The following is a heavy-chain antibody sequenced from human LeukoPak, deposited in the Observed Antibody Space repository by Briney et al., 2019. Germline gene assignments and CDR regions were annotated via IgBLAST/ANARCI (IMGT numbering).Heavy chain of an antibody. D-gene: IGHD3-16*01. CDR2: IYSDGNT. Sequence: PGGSLRLSCAASGFTVSSNYMSWVRQALGKGLEGVSVIYSDGNTYYTDSVAGRFTISRDNSKNTLYLQMNSLRAEDTAVYYCARGREGGSPAWGYFDYWGQGTLVTVSS. CDR3: ARGREGGSPAWGYFDY. CDR1: GFTVSSNY. J-gene: IGHJ4*02. V-gene: IGHV3-53*01.